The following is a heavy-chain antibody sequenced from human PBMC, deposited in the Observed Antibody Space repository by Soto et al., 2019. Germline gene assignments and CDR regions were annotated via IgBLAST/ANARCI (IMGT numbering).Heavy chain of an antibody. CDR3: ARAPQLRFLEWLFIDY. CDR1: GGSISSGGYY. D-gene: IGHD3-3*01. CDR2: IYYSGST. J-gene: IGHJ4*02. Sequence: SETLSLTCTVSGGSISSGGYYWSWIRQHPGKGLEWIGYIYYSGSTYYNPSLKSRVTISVDTSKNQFSLKLSSVTAADTAVYYCARAPQLRFLEWLFIDYWGQGTLVTVSS. V-gene: IGHV4-31*03.